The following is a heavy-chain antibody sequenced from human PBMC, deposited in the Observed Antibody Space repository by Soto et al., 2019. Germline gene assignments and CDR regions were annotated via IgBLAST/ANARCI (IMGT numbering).Heavy chain of an antibody. J-gene: IGHJ4*02. CDR3: ARASITTVTVDF. Sequence: VQLQESGPGLVKPSETLSLTCNGSGGSITRYYCSWIRQPPGKGLEWIGLVYYSGSTNYNPSLTSRVTISVDTYKNQFSLNLNSVTAADTAVYYCARASITTVTVDFWGQGTLVTVSS. D-gene: IGHD4-4*01. CDR1: GGSITRYY. CDR2: VYYSGST. V-gene: IGHV4-59*01.